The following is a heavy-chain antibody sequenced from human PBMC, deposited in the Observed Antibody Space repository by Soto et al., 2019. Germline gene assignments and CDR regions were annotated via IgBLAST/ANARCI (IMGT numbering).Heavy chain of an antibody. Sequence: QVQLEQSGGEVKKPGSSVNVSCKASGVTFSKFIMTWVRQAPGLGLEWVGGIIPIFGTANYAQKFQGRVTITADESTSTTYLEVSNLRSEDTAVYYCAKVRYSSPMGYYYGMEVWGQGTAVTVSS. V-gene: IGHV1-69*01. CDR2: IIPIFGTA. CDR1: GVTFSKFI. J-gene: IGHJ6*02. CDR3: AKVRYSSPMGYYYGMEV. D-gene: IGHD6-19*01.